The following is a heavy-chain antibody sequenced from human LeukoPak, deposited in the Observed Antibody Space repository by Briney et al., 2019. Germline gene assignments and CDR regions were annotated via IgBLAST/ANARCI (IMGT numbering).Heavy chain of an antibody. J-gene: IGHJ4*02. V-gene: IGHV3-30*04. Sequence: GGSLRLSCAASGFTFSSYAMHWVRQAPGKGLEWVAVISYDGSNKYYADSVKGRFTISRDNSKNTLYLQMNSLRAEDTAVYYCARDSYGDYSLYYFDYWGQGTLVTVSS. CDR1: GFTFSSYA. CDR2: ISYDGSNK. D-gene: IGHD4-17*01. CDR3: ARDSYGDYSLYYFDY.